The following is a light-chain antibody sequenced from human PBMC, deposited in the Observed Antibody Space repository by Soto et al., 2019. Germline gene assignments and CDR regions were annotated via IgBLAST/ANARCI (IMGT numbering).Light chain of an antibody. J-gene: IGKJ5*01. CDR2: AES. V-gene: IGKV3-20*01. CDR3: KQYGTSHRT. CDR1: ESISSNY. Sequence: VLTQSPGNLSLCPGETATLSCGAVRSESISSNYVAWYQQKPGQDPRILIYAESSRATGIKDRFSGSGSGTDFTLTISSMQAEEFAVYICKQYGTSHRTVGQGTRLEIK.